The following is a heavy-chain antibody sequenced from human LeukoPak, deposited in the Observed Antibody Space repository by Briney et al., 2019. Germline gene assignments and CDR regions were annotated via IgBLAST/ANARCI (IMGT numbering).Heavy chain of an antibody. J-gene: IGHJ4*02. Sequence: ASVKVSCKASGYTFTSYDINWVRQATGQGLEWMGWMNPNSGNTGYAQKFQGRVTITRNTSISTAYMELSSLRSEDTAVCYCARTPRSEKKLPDYWGQGTLVTVSS. CDR2: MNPNSGNT. D-gene: IGHD3-10*01. V-gene: IGHV1-8*03. CDR1: GYTFTSYD. CDR3: ARTPRSEKKLPDY.